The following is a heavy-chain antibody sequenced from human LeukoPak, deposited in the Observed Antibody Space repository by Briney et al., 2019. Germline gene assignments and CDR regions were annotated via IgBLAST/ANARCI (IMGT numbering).Heavy chain of an antibody. CDR3: ASTTSYCSEGTCYLDY. D-gene: IGHD2-15*01. V-gene: IGHV1-2*02. J-gene: IGHJ4*02. CDR1: GYTFTGYF. Sequence: ASVKVSCKASGYTFTGYFMHWVRQAPGQGLEWMGWINPNTGGTNYEQKFQGRVTMTRDTSISTVYMELSRLRSDDTAVYYCASTTSYCSEGTCYLDYWGQGTLVTVSS. CDR2: INPNTGGT.